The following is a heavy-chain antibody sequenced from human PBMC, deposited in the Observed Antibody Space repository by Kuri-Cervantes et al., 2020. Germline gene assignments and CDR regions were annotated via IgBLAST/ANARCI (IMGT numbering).Heavy chain of an antibody. V-gene: IGHV3-66*01. CDR3: ARDFLAVEEDHYYYYGMDV. D-gene: IGHD2-21*01. CDR2: IYSGGST. CDR1: GFTVSSNY. Sequence: GGSLRLSCAASGFTVSSNYTSWVRQAPGKGLEWVSVIYSGGSTYYADSVKGRFTISRDNSKNTLYLQMNSLRAEDTAVYYCARDFLAVEEDHYYYYGMDVWGQGTTVTVSS. J-gene: IGHJ6*02.